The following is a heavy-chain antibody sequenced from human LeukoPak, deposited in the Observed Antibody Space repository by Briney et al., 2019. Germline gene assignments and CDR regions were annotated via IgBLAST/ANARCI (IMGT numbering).Heavy chain of an antibody. D-gene: IGHD5-24*01. CDR2: MNPKSSNT. V-gene: IGHV1-8*01. J-gene: IGHJ5*02. Sequence: ASVKVSCKASGYTFTSYDINWVRQATGQGLEWMGWMNPKSSNTGYAQKFQVRVTFTRITSIDTAYMELSSLRSEDTAVYYCARGRARAGWPNWFDPWGQGTLVTVSS. CDR1: GYTFTSYD. CDR3: ARGRARAGWPNWFDP.